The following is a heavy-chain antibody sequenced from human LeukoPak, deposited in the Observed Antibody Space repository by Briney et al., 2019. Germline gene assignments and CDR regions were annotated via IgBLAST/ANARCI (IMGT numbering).Heavy chain of an antibody. CDR2: ISGSGGST. CDR1: GFTFSSYA. D-gene: IGHD3-22*01. V-gene: IGHV3-23*01. CDR3: AKDSGFAMIVVVITYFDY. Sequence: QGGGSLRLSCAASGFTFSSYAMSWVRQAPGKGLEWVSAISGSGGSTYYADSVKGRFTISRDNSKNTLYLQMNSLRAEDTALYYCAKDSGFAMIVVVITYFDYWGQGTLVTVSS. J-gene: IGHJ4*02.